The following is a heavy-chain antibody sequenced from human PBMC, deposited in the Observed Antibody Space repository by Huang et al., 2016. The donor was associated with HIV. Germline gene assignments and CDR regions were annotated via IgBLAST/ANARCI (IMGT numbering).Heavy chain of an antibody. CDR3: SSGSTSSPDYYYYYGMEV. D-gene: IGHD2-2*01. V-gene: IGHV3-15*01. J-gene: IGHJ6*02. CDR1: GFTFSNAW. CDR2: IKSKTDGGTT. Sequence: EVQLVESGGGLVKPGGSLRLSCAASGFTFSNAWMSWVRQAPWNGRECVGRIKSKTDGGTTDYAAPVKGRFTISRDDSKKTLYLKMNSLKSEDTAVYYCSSGSTSSPDYYYYYGMEVWGQGTTVTVSS.